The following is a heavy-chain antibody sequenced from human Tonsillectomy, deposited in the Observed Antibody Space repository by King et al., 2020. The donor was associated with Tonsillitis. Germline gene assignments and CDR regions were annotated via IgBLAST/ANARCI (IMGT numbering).Heavy chain of an antibody. J-gene: IGHJ4*02. CDR1: GYTFTSYD. D-gene: IGHD2-2*01. Sequence: QLVQSGAEVKKPGASVKVSCKASGYTFTSYDINWVRQAAGQGLEWMGWMNPNRGNTVSAQKFQGRVTMTRNTSISTAYMELSSLRSEDTAVYYCARVGQPLYYFDHWGQGTLVTVSS. CDR3: ARVGQPLYYFDH. V-gene: IGHV1-8*01. CDR2: MNPNRGNT.